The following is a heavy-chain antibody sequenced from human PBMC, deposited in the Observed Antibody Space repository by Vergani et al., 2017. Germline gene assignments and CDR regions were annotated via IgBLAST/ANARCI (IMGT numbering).Heavy chain of an antibody. Sequence: EVQLLQSEGAVVQPGGSLRLSCVASGFTFSSHAMSWVRQGHGQGLEWVSSIKNTGDSTHYSDSVKGRFTISRDNSKNTLYLQMNSLRLEDTALYYCSKANPRNSGYDDLFYYHAMDVWGQGTTVTVSS. CDR3: SKANPRNSGYDDLFYYHAMDV. V-gene: IGHV3-23*01. J-gene: IGHJ6*02. CDR2: IKNTGDST. D-gene: IGHD5-12*01. CDR1: GFTFSSHA.